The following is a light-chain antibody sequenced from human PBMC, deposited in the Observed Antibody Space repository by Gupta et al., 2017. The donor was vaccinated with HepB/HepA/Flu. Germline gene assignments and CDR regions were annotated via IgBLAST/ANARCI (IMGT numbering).Light chain of an antibody. Sequence: DVVLTQSPLSLPVALGQPASIPCRSSQILDSSDGNNFLSWLQQRPGQAPRRLLYKGSKRDSGVPERFSGRGSGTDCTLRISRVEAEDVAIYYCLQCEHSPTFGRGTKLEIK. CDR1: QILDSSDGNNF. CDR3: LQCEHSPT. CDR2: KGS. J-gene: IGKJ4*01. V-gene: IGKV2-30*01.